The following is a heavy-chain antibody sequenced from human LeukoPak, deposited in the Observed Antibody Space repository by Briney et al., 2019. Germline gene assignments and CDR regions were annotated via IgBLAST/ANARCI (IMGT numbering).Heavy chain of an antibody. D-gene: IGHD3-16*01. CDR2: INHSGST. CDR1: GGSFSGYY. V-gene: IGHV4-34*01. Sequence: PSETLSLTCAVDGGSFSGYYWSWIRQPPGKGLEWIGEINHSGSTNYNPSLKSRVTISVDTSKNQFSLKLSSVTAADTAVYYCARGLNLMITFGGVIPRFDPWGQGTLVTVSS. CDR3: ARGLNLMITFGGVIPRFDP. J-gene: IGHJ5*02.